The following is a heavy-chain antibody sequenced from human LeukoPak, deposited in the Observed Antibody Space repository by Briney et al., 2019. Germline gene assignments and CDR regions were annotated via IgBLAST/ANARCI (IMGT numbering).Heavy chain of an antibody. J-gene: IGHJ4*02. CDR2: IYYSGSI. CDR1: GGSITYYY. D-gene: IGHD6-13*01. V-gene: IGHV4-59*08. CDR3: ASYIAASGLYYFDY. Sequence: PSETLSLTCTVSGGSITYYYWNWIRQPPGKGLEWIGYIYYSGSINYNPSLKSRVTISVDTSKNQFSLKLRSVTAADTAVYYCASYIAASGLYYFDYWGQGTQVTVSS.